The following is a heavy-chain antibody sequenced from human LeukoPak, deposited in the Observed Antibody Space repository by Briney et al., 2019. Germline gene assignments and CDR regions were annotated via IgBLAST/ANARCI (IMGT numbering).Heavy chain of an antibody. CDR3: ARIGYYYDSGTYYKEDY. J-gene: IGHJ4*02. CDR1: GYTFNTYG. Sequence: VASVKVSCKASGYTFNTYGVSWVRQAPGQGLEWMGWISAYNGDTYYSQKLQGRVTMSTDTPTSTAYLELRSLRSDDTAVYYCARIGYYYDSGTYYKEDYWGQGTLVTVSS. V-gene: IGHV1-18*01. D-gene: IGHD3-22*01. CDR2: ISAYNGDT.